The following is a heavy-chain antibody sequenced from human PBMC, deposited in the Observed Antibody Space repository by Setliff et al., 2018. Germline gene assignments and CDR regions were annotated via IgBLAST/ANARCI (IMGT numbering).Heavy chain of an antibody. J-gene: IGHJ6*02. D-gene: IGHD2-15*01. V-gene: IGHV1-18*01. CDR3: VRDIQGEESAEVVDV. CDR2: ISTYNGDT. Sequence: ASVKVSCKASGYTFTSYGSSWVRQAPGQGLEGVGWISTYNGDTDYAQKLQDRLTMTTDTSTSTVYMELRSLSSDDTAVYYCVRDIQGEESAEVVDVWGQGTTVTVSS. CDR1: GYTFTSYG.